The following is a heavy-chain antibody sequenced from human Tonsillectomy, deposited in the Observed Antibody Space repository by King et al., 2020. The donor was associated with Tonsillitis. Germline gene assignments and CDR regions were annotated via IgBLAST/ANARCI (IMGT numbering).Heavy chain of an antibody. Sequence: QVQLQQWGAGLLKPSETLSLTCAVYGGSFSGYYWSWIRQPPGKGLEWIGEINHSGSTNYNPSLKSRVTISVDTSKNQFPLKLSSVTAADTAVYYCARGQSSRITNFGVVTVFDYWGQGTLVTVSS. J-gene: IGHJ4*02. CDR1: GGSFSGYY. CDR3: ARGQSSRITNFGVVTVFDY. CDR2: INHSGST. V-gene: IGHV4-34*01. D-gene: IGHD3-3*01.